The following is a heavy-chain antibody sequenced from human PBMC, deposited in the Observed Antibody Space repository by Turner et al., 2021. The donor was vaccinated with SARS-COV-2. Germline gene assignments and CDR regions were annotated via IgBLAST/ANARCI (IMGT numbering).Heavy chain of an antibody. D-gene: IGHD5-18*01. CDR1: GGSISSSSYY. CDR2: IDYSGST. CDR3: AGEEVVYRASHTLYYYGMDV. Sequence: QLQLQESGPGLVKPSYTLSLACTFPGGSISSSSYYWGWIRQPPGKGLEWIGSIDYSGSTYYNPSVKSRVTISVDKYKNQFSLKLSSGTAADTAVYYCAGEEVVYRASHTLYYYGMDVWGQGTTVTVSS. J-gene: IGHJ6*02. V-gene: IGHV4-39*01.